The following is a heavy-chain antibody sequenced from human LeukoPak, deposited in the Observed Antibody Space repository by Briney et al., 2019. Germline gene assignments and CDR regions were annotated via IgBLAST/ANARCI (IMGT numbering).Heavy chain of an antibody. J-gene: IGHJ4*02. Sequence: SETLSLTCTVSGGSITGYYWIWVRQPPGKGLEWIGFILYSGSTNYNPSLKSRVTISVDTSKNQFSLKLSSVTAADTAVYYCARASQGQQPYLVNYWGQGTLVTVSS. CDR1: GGSITGYY. CDR3: ARASQGQQPYLVNY. D-gene: IGHD6-13*01. V-gene: IGHV4-59*01. CDR2: ILYSGST.